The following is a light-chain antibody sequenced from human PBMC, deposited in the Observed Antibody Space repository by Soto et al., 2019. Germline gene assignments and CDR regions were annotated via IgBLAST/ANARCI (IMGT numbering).Light chain of an antibody. J-gene: IGKJ4*01. CDR2: AAS. CDR3: QKFSADPT. CDR1: QAIYNY. V-gene: IGKV1-27*01. Sequence: DIQMTQSPSSLSASVGDRVTITCRASQAIYNYLAWYKQKPGKVPTLLISAASTLQSGVPSRFSGSGSGTDFTLTISRLQPEDVATYYCQKFSADPTFGGGTKVEI.